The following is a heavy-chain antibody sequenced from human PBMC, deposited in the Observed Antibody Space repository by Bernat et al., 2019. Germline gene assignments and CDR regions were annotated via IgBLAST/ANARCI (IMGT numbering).Heavy chain of an antibody. Sequence: QVQLVESGGGLVKPGWSLRLSCAASGFTFSDYYMSWIRQAPGKGLDWVSYISSSGSTINNEDSGKGRFAISRDNGKNSLYLQMNSLRAEETDVYYCARDDISEDSSGYYSHYYYYYGMDVWGQGTTVTVSS. CDR1: GFTFSDYY. J-gene: IGHJ6*02. CDR2: ISSSGSTI. V-gene: IGHV3-11*04. D-gene: IGHD3-22*01. CDR3: ARDDISEDSSGYYSHYYYYYGMDV.